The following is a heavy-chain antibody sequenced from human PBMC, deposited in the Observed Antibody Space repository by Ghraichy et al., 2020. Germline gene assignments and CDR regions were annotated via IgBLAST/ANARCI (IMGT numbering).Heavy chain of an antibody. V-gene: IGHV3-21*01. Sequence: GGSLRLSCAASGFTFSNYYMNWVRQGPGKGLEWVASISSGSRDIYYAESLKGRFTISRDNAKNSLYLQMNSLSAEDTAVYYCARYGTNWGSDFWYFDLWGRGTLVTVSS. CDR2: ISSGSRDI. J-gene: IGHJ2*01. CDR1: GFTFSNYY. CDR3: ARYGTNWGSDFWYFDL. D-gene: IGHD7-27*01.